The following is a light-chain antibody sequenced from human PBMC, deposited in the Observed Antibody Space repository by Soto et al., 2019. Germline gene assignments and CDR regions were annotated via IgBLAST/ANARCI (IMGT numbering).Light chain of an antibody. CDR2: KVS. J-gene: IGLJ3*02. CDR3: SAYTARSTLV. CDR1: SSDVGGNKY. V-gene: IGLV2-14*01. Sequence: QSVLTQPASVSGSPGQSITISCTGTSSDVGGNKYVSWYQQYPGKVPKLLINKVSNRPSGVSNRFSGSKSGNTASLTISGLQSEDEGDYYCSAYTARSTLVFGGGTKLTVL.